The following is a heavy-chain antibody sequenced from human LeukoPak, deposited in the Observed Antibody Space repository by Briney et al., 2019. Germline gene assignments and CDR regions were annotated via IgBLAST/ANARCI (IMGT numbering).Heavy chain of an antibody. D-gene: IGHD3-3*01. Sequence: ASVKVSCKASGYTFTSYDINWVRQATGQGLEWMGWMNPNSGNTGYAQKFQGGVTMTRNTSISTAYMELSSLRSEDTAVYYCARETIFGVVDYYYYYMDVWGKGTTVTVSS. CDR1: GYTFTSYD. CDR2: MNPNSGNT. J-gene: IGHJ6*03. V-gene: IGHV1-8*01. CDR3: ARETIFGVVDYYYYYMDV.